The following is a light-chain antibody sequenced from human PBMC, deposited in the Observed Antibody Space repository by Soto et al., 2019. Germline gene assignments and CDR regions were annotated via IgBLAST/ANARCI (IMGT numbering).Light chain of an antibody. V-gene: IGLV2-14*01. J-gene: IGLJ3*02. CDR1: SSDVGGYNY. CDR3: SSYTTTRV. Sequence: QSVLTQPASVSGSPGQSITISCTGTSSDVGGYNYVSWYQHHPGKAPKLMIYDVSNRPSGVSNRFSGSKSGNTASLTISGLQAEDEADYFCSSYTTTRVFGGGTKLTVL. CDR2: DVS.